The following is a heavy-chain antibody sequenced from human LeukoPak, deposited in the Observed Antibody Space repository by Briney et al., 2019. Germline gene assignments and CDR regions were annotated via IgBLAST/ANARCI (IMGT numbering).Heavy chain of an antibody. J-gene: IGHJ3*02. D-gene: IGHD3-10*01. CDR3: ARGPTRINLI. Sequence: GSLRLSCAASGFTFSSYGMHWIRQPPGKGLEWIGEINHSGSTNYNPSLKSRVTISVDTSKNQFSLKLSSVTAADTAVYYCARGPTRINLIWGQGTMVTVSS. CDR2: INHSGST. V-gene: IGHV4-34*01. CDR1: GFTFSSYG.